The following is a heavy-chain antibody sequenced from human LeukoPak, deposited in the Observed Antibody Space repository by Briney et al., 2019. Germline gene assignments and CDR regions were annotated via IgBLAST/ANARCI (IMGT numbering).Heavy chain of an antibody. J-gene: IGHJ4*02. CDR2: ISYDGSNK. V-gene: IGHV3-30-3*01. D-gene: IGHD6-6*01. CDR1: GFTFSSYA. Sequence: GGSLRLSCAASGFTFSSYAMHWVRQAPGKGLEWVAVISYDGSNKYYADSVKGRFTISRDNSKNTLYLQMNSLRAEDTAVYYCAKEAAREYFDYWGQGTLVTVSS. CDR3: AKEAAREYFDY.